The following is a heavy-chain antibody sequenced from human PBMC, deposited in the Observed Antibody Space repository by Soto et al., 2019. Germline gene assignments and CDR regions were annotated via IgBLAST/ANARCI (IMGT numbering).Heavy chain of an antibody. CDR1: GYIFNNYV. V-gene: IGHV1-3*01. D-gene: IGHD3-10*01. Sequence: QVQLVQSGTEVKKPGASVKISCKASGYIFNNYVLHWVRQAPGQGLEWVGWINADTGYTKYSEKFQDRVTITRDTSATTVYMVLYRLRSEDTAVYYCARDMVRGVDYWGQGTLVTVSS. CDR2: INADTGYT. J-gene: IGHJ4*02. CDR3: ARDMVRGVDY.